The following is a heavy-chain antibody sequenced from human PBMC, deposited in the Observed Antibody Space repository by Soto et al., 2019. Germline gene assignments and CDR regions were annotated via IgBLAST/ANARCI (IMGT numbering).Heavy chain of an antibody. Sequence: AETRSVAWTGWGGGFMGYYWSWVRERPGKGLEWIAQITDSGGTNYNPSLKSRVTISVDTSMNHFSLKLSSVTAAPTAVYYCARGGRGSTNYPSYYYYGMDAWGQGTTVT. J-gene: IGHJ6*02. CDR1: GGGFMGYY. D-gene: IGHD1-7*01. V-gene: IGHV4-34*01. CDR3: ARGGRGSTNYPSYYYYGMDA. CDR2: ITDSGGT.